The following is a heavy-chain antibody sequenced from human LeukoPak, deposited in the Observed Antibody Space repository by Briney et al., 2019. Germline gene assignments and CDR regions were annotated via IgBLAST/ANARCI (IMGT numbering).Heavy chain of an antibody. D-gene: IGHD2-2*01. CDR1: GYTFTSYY. CDR3: ARMMGCSSTSCCPGSWFDP. Sequence: ASVKVSCKASGYTFTSYYMHWVRQAPGQGLEWMGWINPNSGGTNYAQKFQGRVTMTRDTSISTAYMELSRLRSDDTAVYYCARMMGCSSTSCCPGSWFDPWGQGTLVTVSS. CDR2: INPNSGGT. V-gene: IGHV1-2*02. J-gene: IGHJ5*02.